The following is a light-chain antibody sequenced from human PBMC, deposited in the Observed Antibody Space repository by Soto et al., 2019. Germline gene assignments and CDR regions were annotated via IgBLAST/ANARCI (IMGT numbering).Light chain of an antibody. J-gene: IGKJ1*01. V-gene: IGKV3-15*01. Sequence: IMMTQSPDTLSVSPGDRVTLSCRASQSVSTNLAWYQHKPGQAPRLLIYGASTGASGMPARFSGSGSGTEFTFTISSLLPEDFAVYYCLQYNDWPRTFGQGTKVDIK. CDR3: LQYNDWPRT. CDR1: QSVSTN. CDR2: GAS.